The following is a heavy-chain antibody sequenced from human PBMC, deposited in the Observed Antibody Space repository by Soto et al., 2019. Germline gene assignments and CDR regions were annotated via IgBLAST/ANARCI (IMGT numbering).Heavy chain of an antibody. V-gene: IGHV3-11*01. J-gene: IGHJ4*02. Sequence: PGGSLRLSCAASGFTFSDYYMSWRRQAPGKGLEWVSYISSSGSTRYYADSVKGRITISRYNAKNSLYLQMNSLKAEDTAVYYCASGWLQGKDWYSPRDYWGQGTLVTVSS. D-gene: IGHD2-21*01. CDR3: ASGWLQGKDWYSPRDY. CDR1: GFTFSDYY. CDR2: ISSSGSTR.